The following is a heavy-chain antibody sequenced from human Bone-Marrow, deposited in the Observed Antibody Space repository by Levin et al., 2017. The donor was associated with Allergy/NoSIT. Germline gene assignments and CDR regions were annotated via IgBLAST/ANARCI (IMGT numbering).Heavy chain of an antibody. J-gene: IGHJ4*02. CDR3: ARDPLDYGTNSGNY. Sequence: SQTLSLTCTVSGGSISSSTWWSWVRQPPGKGLEWIGEIYHGGRTNYNPSPRSRVTMSVDKSQNQFSLNLNSVTAADTAVYYCARDPLDYGTNSGNYWGQATLVTVSS. CDR1: GGSISSSTW. V-gene: IGHV4-4*02. D-gene: IGHD4-17*01. CDR2: IYHGGRT.